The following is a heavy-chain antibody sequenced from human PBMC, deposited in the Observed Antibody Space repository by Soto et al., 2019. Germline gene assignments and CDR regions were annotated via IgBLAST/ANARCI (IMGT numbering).Heavy chain of an antibody. Sequence: QVQLLESGPGLVKASETLTLTCTVSGGSISGYYWSWIRQPAGKGLEWIGRIDNSGSTNYNSSLKSRVTMSVDTSTNQVSVKLPSVPAADTAVYYCASWIGGKGGMDVWGQGTTVSVSS. CDR3: ASWIGGKGGMDV. CDR1: GGSISGYY. V-gene: IGHV4-4*07. D-gene: IGHD3-10*01. CDR2: IDNSGST. J-gene: IGHJ6*02.